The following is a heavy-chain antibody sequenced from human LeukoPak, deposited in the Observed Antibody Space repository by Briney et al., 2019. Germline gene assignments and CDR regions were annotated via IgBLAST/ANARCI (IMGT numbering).Heavy chain of an antibody. V-gene: IGHV3-21*01. D-gene: IGHD3-16*02. CDR3: ARDRMKDYVWGSYRSLRGAFDI. CDR2: ISSSSSYI. Sequence: GGSLRLSCAASGFTFSSYSMNWVRQAPGKGLEWVSSISSSSSYIYYADSVKGRFTISRDNAKNSLYLQMNSLRAEDTAVYYCARDRMKDYVWGSYRSLRGAFDIWGQGTMVTVSS. CDR1: GFTFSSYS. J-gene: IGHJ3*02.